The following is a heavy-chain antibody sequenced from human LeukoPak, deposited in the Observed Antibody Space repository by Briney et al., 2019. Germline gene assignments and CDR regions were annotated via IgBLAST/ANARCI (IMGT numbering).Heavy chain of an antibody. V-gene: IGHV4-59*01. D-gene: IGHD3-3*01. CDR1: GGSISSYY. J-gene: IGHJ6*03. CDR2: IYYSGST. Sequence: SETLSLTCTVSGGSISSYYWSWIWQPPGKGLEWIGYIYYSGSTNYNPSLKSRVTISVDTSKNQFSLKLSSVTAADTAVYYCARGLERSYYMDVWGKGTTVTISS. CDR3: ARGLERSYYMDV.